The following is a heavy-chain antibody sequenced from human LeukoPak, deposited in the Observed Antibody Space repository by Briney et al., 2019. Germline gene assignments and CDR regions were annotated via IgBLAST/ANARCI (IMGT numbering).Heavy chain of an antibody. V-gene: IGHV3-30-3*01. J-gene: IGHJ4*02. CDR3: ARDGNFYYGPGSYCDY. CDR2: ISYDGSNK. D-gene: IGHD3-10*01. Sequence: PGRSPRLSCVASGFTFSRYAMHWVRLAPGKGLEWVAVISYDGSNKYYADSVKGRFTISRDNSKNTLYLQMNSLRPEDTALYYCARDGNFYYGPGSYCDYWGQGTLVTVSS. CDR1: GFTFSRYA.